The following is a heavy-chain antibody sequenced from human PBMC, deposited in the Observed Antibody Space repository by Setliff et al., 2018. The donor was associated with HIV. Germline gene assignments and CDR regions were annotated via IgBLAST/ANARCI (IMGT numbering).Heavy chain of an antibody. D-gene: IGHD2-15*01. J-gene: IGHJ6*03. CDR3: ARTRSGGSSVYYYYYMDV. CDR2: MNPDSGNT. Sequence: VASVKVSCKASGYTSTSYDINWVRQATGQGLEWMGWMNPDSGNTGSAQNFQGRLTITWNTSISTAYMELGGLGFDDTAVYFCARTRSGGSSVYYYYYMDVWGQGTAVTVSS. CDR1: GYTSTSYD. V-gene: IGHV1-8*01.